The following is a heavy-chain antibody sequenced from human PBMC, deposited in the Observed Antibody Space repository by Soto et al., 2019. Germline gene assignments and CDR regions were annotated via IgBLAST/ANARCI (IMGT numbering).Heavy chain of an antibody. Sequence: SVKVSCKASGYTFTSYGISWVRQAPGQRLEWMGGIIPIFGTANYAQKFQGRVTITADESTSTAYMELSSLRSEDTAVYYCARDQEWDYDSSGYYNYFDYWGQGTLVTVSS. CDR1: GYTFTSYG. CDR3: ARDQEWDYDSSGYYNYFDY. CDR2: IIPIFGTA. V-gene: IGHV1-69*13. D-gene: IGHD3-22*01. J-gene: IGHJ4*02.